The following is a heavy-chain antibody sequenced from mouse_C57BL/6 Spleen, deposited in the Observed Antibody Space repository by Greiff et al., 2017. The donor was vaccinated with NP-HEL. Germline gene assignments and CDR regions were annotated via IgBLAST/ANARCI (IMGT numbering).Heavy chain of an antibody. CDR3: ARGDYVIDY. Sequence: MLVESGGGLVKPGGSLKLSCAASGFTFSSYAMSWVRQTPEKRLEWVATISDGGSYTYYPDNVKGRFTISRDNAKNNLYLQMSHLKSEDTAMYYCARGDYVIDYWGQGTTLTVSS. CDR1: GFTFSSYA. CDR2: ISDGGSYT. V-gene: IGHV5-4*03. J-gene: IGHJ2*01. D-gene: IGHD1-1*02.